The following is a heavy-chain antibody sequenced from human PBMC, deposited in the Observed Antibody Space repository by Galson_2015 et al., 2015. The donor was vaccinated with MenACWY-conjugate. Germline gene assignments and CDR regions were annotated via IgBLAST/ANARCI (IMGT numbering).Heavy chain of an antibody. J-gene: IGHJ4*02. CDR2: INHSGST. Sequence: TLSLTCAVYGGSFSGYYWSWIRQPPGKGLEWIGEINHSGSTNYNPSLKSRVTISVDTSKNQFSLKLSSVTAADTAVYYCASGYCSGGSCRRDGFDYWGQGTLVTVSS. CDR1: GGSFSGYY. D-gene: IGHD2-15*01. CDR3: ASGYCSGGSCRRDGFDY. V-gene: IGHV4-34*01.